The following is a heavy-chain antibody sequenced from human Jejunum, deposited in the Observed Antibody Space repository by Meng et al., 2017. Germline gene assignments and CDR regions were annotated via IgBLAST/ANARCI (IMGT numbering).Heavy chain of an antibody. Sequence: VQLQESGPGLVRPSATLSLICTVSGGSVSRAGYQWGWIRQPPGKGLEWIGYASTNYNPSLKSRVTISLDTSRNQFSLSLSSVTAADTAVYYCARDHMGSLDYWGQGILVTVSS. J-gene: IGHJ4*02. CDR1: GGSVSRAGYQ. V-gene: IGHV4-61*08. CDR3: ARDHMGSLDY. D-gene: IGHD1-26*01. CDR2: AST.